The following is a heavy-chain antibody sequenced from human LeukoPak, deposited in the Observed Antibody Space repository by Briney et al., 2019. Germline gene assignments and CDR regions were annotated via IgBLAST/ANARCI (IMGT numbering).Heavy chain of an antibody. J-gene: IGHJ4*02. CDR2: VYYTGST. Sequence: PSETPSLTCTVSGASIRSYYWSWIRQPPGKGPEWIGYVYYTGSTNYNSSLKSRVTISVDTSKNQFSLKLSSVTAADTAVYYCARHSLKYELLSHFDFWGQGTLVAVSS. CDR3: ARHSLKYELLSHFDF. D-gene: IGHD2-2*01. V-gene: IGHV4-59*08. CDR1: GASIRSYY.